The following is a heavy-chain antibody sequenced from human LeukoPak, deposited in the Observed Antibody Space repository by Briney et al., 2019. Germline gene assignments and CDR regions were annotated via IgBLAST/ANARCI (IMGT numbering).Heavy chain of an antibody. Sequence: PGGPLRLSCAASVFTFTSYAVSWVRQAPGKGLEWVSVISGNGETTYYAGSVQGRFTISRDNSKNTLYLQLNSLRAEDTAVYYCAIETELGFDYWGQGTLVTVSS. J-gene: IGHJ4*02. CDR3: AIETELGFDY. D-gene: IGHD7-27*01. CDR1: VFTFTSYA. CDR2: ISGNGETT. V-gene: IGHV3-23*01.